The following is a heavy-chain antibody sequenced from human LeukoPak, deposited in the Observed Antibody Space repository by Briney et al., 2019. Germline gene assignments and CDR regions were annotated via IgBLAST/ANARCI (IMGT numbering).Heavy chain of an antibody. CDR3: AIDSSGYYSRGYFDY. CDR2: IIPIFGTA. Sequence: GASVKVSCKASGGTFSSYAISWVRQAPGQGLEWMGGIIPIFGTATYAQKFQGRVTITADESTSTAYMELSSLRSEDTAVYYCAIDSSGYYSRGYFDYWGQGTLVTVSS. D-gene: IGHD3-22*01. J-gene: IGHJ4*02. CDR1: GGTFSSYA. V-gene: IGHV1-69*13.